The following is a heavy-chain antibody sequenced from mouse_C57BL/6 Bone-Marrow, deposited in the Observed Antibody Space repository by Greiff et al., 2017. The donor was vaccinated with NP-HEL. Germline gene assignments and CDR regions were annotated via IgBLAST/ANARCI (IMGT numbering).Heavy chain of an antibody. CDR2: IYPSDSET. V-gene: IGHV1-61*01. J-gene: IGHJ3*01. CDR3: ARGDPYDSNYAWFAY. CDR1: GYTFTSYW. Sequence: QVQLQQPGAELVRPGSSVKLSCKASGYTFTSYWMDWVKQRPGQGLEWIGNIYPSDSETHYNQKFKDKATLTVDKSSSTAYMQLSSLTSEDSAVYYCARGDPYDSNYAWFAYWGQGTLVTVSA. D-gene: IGHD2-5*01.